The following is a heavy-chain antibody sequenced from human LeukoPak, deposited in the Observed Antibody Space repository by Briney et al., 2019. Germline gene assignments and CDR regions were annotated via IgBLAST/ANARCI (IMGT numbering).Heavy chain of an antibody. CDR3: ARDVPSGHFDY. CDR2: INHSGIT. J-gene: IGHJ4*02. D-gene: IGHD2-2*01. Sequence: SETLSLTCDVPSYSITSSYSSTSSYYWGWIRQPPGKGLEWIGSINHSGITFYNPSLKSRVTISVDTSKNQFSLKLTSVTAADTAFYYCARDVPSGHFDYWGQGALVTVSS. V-gene: IGHV4-38-2*02. CDR1: SYSITSSYSSTSSYY.